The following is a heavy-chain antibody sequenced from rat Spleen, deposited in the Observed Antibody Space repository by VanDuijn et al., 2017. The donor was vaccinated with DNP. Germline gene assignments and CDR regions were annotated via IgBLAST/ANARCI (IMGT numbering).Heavy chain of an antibody. V-gene: IGHV5-22*01. Sequence: EVQLVESGGGLVQPGRSLKLSCAASGFTFSDYYMAWVRQAPTKGLEWVAYISYDGGSTYYGDSVKGRFTISRDNAKSTLYLQMNSLRSEDMATYYCARQGLYYYAMDAWGQGTSVTVSS. J-gene: IGHJ4*01. CDR2: ISYDGGST. D-gene: IGHD3-1*01. CDR1: GFTFSDYY. CDR3: ARQGLYYYAMDA.